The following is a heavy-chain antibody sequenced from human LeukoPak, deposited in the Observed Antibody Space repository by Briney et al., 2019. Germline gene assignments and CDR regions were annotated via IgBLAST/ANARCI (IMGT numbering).Heavy chain of an antibody. CDR3: ARGQYIYGDYGYYMDV. CDR1: GGSFSGYY. CDR2: IHTSGST. D-gene: IGHD4-17*01. Sequence: SETLSLTCAVYGGSFSGYYWSWIRQPAGKGLEWIGRIHTSGSTNYNPSLKSRVTMSVDTSKNQFSLKLSSVTAADTAVYYCARGQYIYGDYGYYMDVWGKGTTVTISS. V-gene: IGHV4-59*10. J-gene: IGHJ6*03.